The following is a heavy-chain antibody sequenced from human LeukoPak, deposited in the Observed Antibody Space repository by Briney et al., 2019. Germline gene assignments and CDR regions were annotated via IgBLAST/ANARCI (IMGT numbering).Heavy chain of an antibody. V-gene: IGHV3-23*01. Sequence: GGSLRLSCAASGFTFSSYAMSWVRQAPGKGLEWVSAISGSGGSIFYADSVKGRFTISRDNSKNSLYLQMNSLGVEDTGLYYCAKGIGIVSTSAPFDYWGQGTLVTVSS. D-gene: IGHD5/OR15-5a*01. CDR2: ISGSGGSI. CDR3: AKGIGIVSTSAPFDY. J-gene: IGHJ4*02. CDR1: GFTFSSYA.